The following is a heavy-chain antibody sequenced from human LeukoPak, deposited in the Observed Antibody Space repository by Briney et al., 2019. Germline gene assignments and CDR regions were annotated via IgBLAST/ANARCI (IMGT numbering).Heavy chain of an antibody. CDR3: ARETSLVGYSDGLGFNY. J-gene: IGHJ4*02. V-gene: IGHV4-59*01. D-gene: IGHD5-18*01. CDR1: GSSISYWY. Sequence: PSETLSLTCTVSGSSISYWYWSWIRQPPGKGLEWIGNIYGSGRPNYNPSLTSRVTISVDTSKNQFSLKLTSVTAADTAVYYCARETSLVGYSDGLGFNYWGQGILVTVSS. CDR2: IYGSGRP.